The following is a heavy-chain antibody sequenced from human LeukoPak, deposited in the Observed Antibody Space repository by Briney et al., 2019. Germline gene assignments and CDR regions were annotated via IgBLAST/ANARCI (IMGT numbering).Heavy chain of an antibody. CDR2: ISRGGST. J-gene: IGHJ4*02. Sequence: LAGGSLRLSCAASGFTVSYNYMSSVRQAPGKGLKCVTVISRGGSTDYADSLKGRFTISRDNSKNTLYLQMNSLRAEDTAVYYCARGGSGRSFDYWGQGTLVTVSS. CDR1: GFTVSYNY. CDR3: ARGGSGRSFDY. D-gene: IGHD3-10*01. V-gene: IGHV3-66*01.